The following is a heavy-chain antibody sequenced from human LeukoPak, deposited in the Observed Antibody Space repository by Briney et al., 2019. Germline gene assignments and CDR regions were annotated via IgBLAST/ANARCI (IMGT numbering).Heavy chain of an antibody. D-gene: IGHD3-22*01. CDR1: GFTFSSYA. J-gene: IGHJ4*02. Sequence: SGGSLRLSCAASGFTFSSYAMHWVRQAPGEGLEYVSAISSNGGSTYYANSVKGRFTISRDNSKNTLYLQMGSLRAEDMAVYYCARRHDSRGYYGYYFDYWGQGTLVTVSS. V-gene: IGHV3-64*01. CDR3: ARRHDSRGYYGYYFDY. CDR2: ISSNGGST.